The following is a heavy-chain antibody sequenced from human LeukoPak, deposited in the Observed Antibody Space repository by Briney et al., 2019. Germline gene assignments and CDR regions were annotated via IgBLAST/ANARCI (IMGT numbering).Heavy chain of an antibody. J-gene: IGHJ4*02. Sequence: GGTLRLSCATSGFRFNIYGMSWVRQAPGKGLEWVSGISGGGERIHYAESVKGRFTISRDNSKNTVYLQMNSLTVEDTAVYYCAKDLDGDPEYWGQGTLVTVSS. D-gene: IGHD4-17*01. CDR2: ISGGGERI. CDR3: AKDLDGDPEY. V-gene: IGHV3-23*01. CDR1: GFRFNIYG.